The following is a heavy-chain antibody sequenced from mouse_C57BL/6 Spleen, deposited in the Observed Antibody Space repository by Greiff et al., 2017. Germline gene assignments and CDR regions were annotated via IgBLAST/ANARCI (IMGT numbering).Heavy chain of an antibody. V-gene: IGHV5-9-1*02. J-gene: IGHJ4*01. CDR2: ISSGGAYI. D-gene: IGHD1-1*01. Sequence: DVKLVESGEGLVKPGGSLKLSCAASGFTFSSYAMSWVRQTPEKRLEWVAYISSGGAYIYYADTVKGRFTISRDNARNTLYLQMSSLKSEDTAMYYCTSRRDGSSFNYYAMDYWGQGTSVTVSS. CDR3: TSRRDGSSFNYYAMDY. CDR1: GFTFSSYA.